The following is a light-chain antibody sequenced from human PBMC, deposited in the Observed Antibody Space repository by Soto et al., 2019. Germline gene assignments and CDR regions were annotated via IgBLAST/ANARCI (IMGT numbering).Light chain of an antibody. CDR3: ASYTSSRVWV. J-gene: IGLJ3*02. CDR2: EVT. CDR1: SSDVGSYNR. Sequence: QSALTQPPSVSGSPGQSVTISCTGTSSDVGSYNRVSWYQQPPGTAPKLIIYEVTNRPSGVTVRVSGSKSANMASLTISGLQAEDEADYSCASYTSSRVWVFGGGTKLTVL. V-gene: IGLV2-18*02.